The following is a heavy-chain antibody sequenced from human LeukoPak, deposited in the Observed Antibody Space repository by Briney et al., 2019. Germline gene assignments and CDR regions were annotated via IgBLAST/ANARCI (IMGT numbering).Heavy chain of an antibody. CDR2: ISAYNGNT. Sequence: ASVKVSCKASGYTFTSYGISWVRQAPGQGLEWMGWISAYNGNTNYAQKLQGRVTITADKSTSTAYMELSSLRSEDTAVYYCARDHVGYCSSTSCYAYYYYYMDVWGKGTTVTVSS. J-gene: IGHJ6*03. CDR3: ARDHVGYCSSTSCYAYYYYYMDV. CDR1: GYTFTSYG. D-gene: IGHD2-2*01. V-gene: IGHV1-18*01.